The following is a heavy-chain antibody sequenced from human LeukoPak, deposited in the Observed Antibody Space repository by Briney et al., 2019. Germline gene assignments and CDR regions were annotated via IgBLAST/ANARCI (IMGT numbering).Heavy chain of an antibody. D-gene: IGHD6-13*01. CDR1: GLTFSNYG. V-gene: IGHV3-33*01. CDR3: ARVEAAAGPFDY. Sequence: GGSLRLSCAASGLTFSNYGMHWVRKAPGKGLEWWAVIWYDGSNKYYADSVKGRFTISRDNSKDTLYLQMNSLRDEDTAVYYCARVEAAAGPFDYWGQGTLVTVSS. CDR2: IWYDGSNK. J-gene: IGHJ4*02.